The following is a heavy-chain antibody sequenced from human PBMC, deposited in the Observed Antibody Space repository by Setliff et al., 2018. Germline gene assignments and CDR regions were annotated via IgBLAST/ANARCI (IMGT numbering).Heavy chain of an antibody. J-gene: IGHJ4*02. CDR2: IYYSGST. V-gene: IGHV4-59*08. D-gene: IGHD6-13*01. CDR3: ARGGQQLYYFDY. Sequence: SETLSLTCTVSGGSISNYYWSWIRQPPGKGLEWIGYIYYSGSTNYNPSLKSRVTISVDTSKNQFSLKLSSVTAADTAVYYCARGGQQLYYFDYWGQGTLVTVSS. CDR1: GGSISNYY.